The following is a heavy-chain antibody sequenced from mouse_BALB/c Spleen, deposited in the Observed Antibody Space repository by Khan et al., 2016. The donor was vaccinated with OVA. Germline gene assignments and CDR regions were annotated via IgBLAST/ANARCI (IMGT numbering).Heavy chain of an antibody. V-gene: IGHV5-15*02. Sequence: EVELVESGGGLVQPGGSRKLSCAASGFTFSDYGMAWVRQASGKGPVWVAFFSSLAYSIYYADSVTGRITISRENAKNTLFLQMNCVRTEDTAMYYCARTWAMNYWGQGTSVTVSS. CDR2: FSSLAYSI. J-gene: IGHJ4*01. CDR3: ARTWAMNY. CDR1: GFTFSDYG.